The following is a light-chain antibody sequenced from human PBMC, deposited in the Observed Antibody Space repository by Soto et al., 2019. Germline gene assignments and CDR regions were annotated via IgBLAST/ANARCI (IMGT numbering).Light chain of an antibody. Sequence: EIVLTQSPGTLSLSPGERATLSCRASQSVSSSYLAWYQHKPGQAPRLLIYGASSRSTGIPDRFSGSGSGTYFTLPISRLEPEDFAVYYCQQYGRSPHSFGQGTKLEIK. J-gene: IGKJ2*01. CDR2: GAS. CDR3: QQYGRSPHS. CDR1: QSVSSSY. V-gene: IGKV3-20*01.